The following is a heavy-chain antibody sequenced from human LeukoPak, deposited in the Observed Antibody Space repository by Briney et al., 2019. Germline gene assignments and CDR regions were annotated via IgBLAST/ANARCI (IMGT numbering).Heavy chain of an antibody. J-gene: IGHJ4*02. V-gene: IGHV3-33*01. D-gene: IGHD1-7*01. CDR2: IWYDGSHK. CDR3: ARGTGTTDY. Sequence: GGSLRLSCATSGFTFNSYGFHWVRQAPGKGLEWVVIIWYDGSHKSYADSVKGRFTISRDNSKNTVYLQMNTLRAEDTAVYYCARGTGTTDYWGQGTLVTVSS. CDR1: GFTFNSYG.